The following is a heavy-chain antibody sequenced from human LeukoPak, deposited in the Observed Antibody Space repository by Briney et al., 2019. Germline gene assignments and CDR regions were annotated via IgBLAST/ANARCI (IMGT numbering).Heavy chain of an antibody. CDR2: ISWNSGST. J-gene: IGHJ6*03. V-gene: IGHV3-9*01. CDR3: ARVGSGYPHYYYYYYMDV. CDR1: GFTFDDYA. D-gene: IGHD5-12*01. Sequence: PGGSLRLSCAASGFTFDDYAMHWVRQAPGKGLEWVSGISWNSGSTGYADSVKGRFTISRDNAENTLYLQMNSLRAEDTAVYYCARVGSGYPHYYYYYYMDVWGKGTTVAISS.